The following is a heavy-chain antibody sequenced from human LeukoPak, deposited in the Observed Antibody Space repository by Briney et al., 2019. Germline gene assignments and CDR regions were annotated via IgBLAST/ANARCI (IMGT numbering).Heavy chain of an antibody. CDR1: GFTFSSYG. Sequence: GGSLRLSCAASGFTFSSYGMHWVRQAPGKGLEWVAVIWYDGSNKYYADSVKGQFTISRDNSKNTLYLQMNSLRAEDTAVYYCARAPGFWPADYWGQGTLVTVSS. D-gene: IGHD6-25*01. V-gene: IGHV3-33*01. J-gene: IGHJ4*02. CDR2: IWYDGSNK. CDR3: ARAPGFWPADY.